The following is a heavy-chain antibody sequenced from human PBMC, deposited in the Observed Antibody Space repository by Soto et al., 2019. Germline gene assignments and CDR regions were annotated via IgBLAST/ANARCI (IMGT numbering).Heavy chain of an antibody. Sequence: ASVKVSCKASGHTFTSYGISWVRQAPGQGLEWMGWISAYKSNTNYAQRLQVRVTMTTDTSTSTAYMELRNLRSDDTAVYYCARDSTFGGVISSWFDPWGQGTLVTVSS. CDR1: GHTFTSYG. CDR3: ARDSTFGGVISSWFDP. D-gene: IGHD3-16*02. J-gene: IGHJ5*02. V-gene: IGHV1-18*01. CDR2: ISAYKSNT.